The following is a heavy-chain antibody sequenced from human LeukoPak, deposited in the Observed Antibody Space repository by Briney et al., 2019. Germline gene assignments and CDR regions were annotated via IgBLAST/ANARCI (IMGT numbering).Heavy chain of an antibody. CDR3: ARDSPNSSGWQPFDH. CDR2: IYYSGST. Sequence: PSETLSLTCTVSGGSISSSSYYWGWIRQPPGKGLEWIGSIYYSGSTYYNPSLKSRVTISVDTSKNQFSLKLSSVTAADTAVYYCARDSPNSSGWQPFDHWGQGTLVTVSS. J-gene: IGHJ4*02. D-gene: IGHD6-19*01. CDR1: GGSISSSSYY. V-gene: IGHV4-39*07.